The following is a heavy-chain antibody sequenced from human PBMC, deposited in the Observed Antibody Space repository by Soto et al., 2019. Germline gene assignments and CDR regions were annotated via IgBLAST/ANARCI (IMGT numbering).Heavy chain of an antibody. J-gene: IGHJ5*02. CDR2: INHSGST. Sequence: SETLSLTCAVYGGSFIGYYWSWILQPPGKGLEWIGEINHSGSTNYNPSLKSRVTISVDTSKNQFSLKLSSVTAADTAVYYCARGLTTVTGRFDPWGQGTLVTVSS. D-gene: IGHD4-17*01. CDR3: ARGLTTVTGRFDP. V-gene: IGHV4-34*01. CDR1: GGSFIGYY.